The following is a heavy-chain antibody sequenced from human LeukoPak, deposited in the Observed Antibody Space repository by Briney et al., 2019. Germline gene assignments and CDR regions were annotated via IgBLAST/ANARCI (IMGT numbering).Heavy chain of an antibody. V-gene: IGHV3-30*02. CDR2: IRYDGSNE. D-gene: IGHD3-3*01. CDR1: GFTFSQYG. J-gene: IGHJ5*02. Sequence: GGSLRLSCAASGFTFSQYGMHWVRQAPGKGLEWVAFIRYDGSNEYYADSVKGRFTISKDDSKNTLYLQMNSLRTEDTAVYYCAKALERFLEWLQPNWFDPWGQGTLVTVSS. CDR3: AKALERFLEWLQPNWFDP.